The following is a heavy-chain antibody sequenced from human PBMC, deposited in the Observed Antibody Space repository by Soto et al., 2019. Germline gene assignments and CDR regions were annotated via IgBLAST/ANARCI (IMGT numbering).Heavy chain of an antibody. Sequence: QVQLQESGPGLVKPSETLSLTCTVSGGSISSYYWSWIRQPPGKGLELIGYIYSSGSTNYNPSLTGRLTTSLDTSEHQVSLNVPSVTAADTAVYCCAATPRYWGQGRLVTVSS. J-gene: IGHJ4*02. CDR2: IYSSGST. CDR1: GGSISSYY. D-gene: IGHD1-26*01. V-gene: IGHV4-59*01. CDR3: AATPRY.